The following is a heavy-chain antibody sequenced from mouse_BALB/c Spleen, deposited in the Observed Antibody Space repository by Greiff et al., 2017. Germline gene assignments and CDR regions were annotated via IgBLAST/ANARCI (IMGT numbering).Heavy chain of an antibody. Sequence: VQLQQSGPELMKPGASVKISCKASGYSFTSYYMHWVKQSHGKSLEWIGYIDPFNGGTSYNQKFKGKATLTVDKSSSTAYMHLSSLTSEDSAVYYCARAYGNYKFAYWGQGTLVTVSA. CDR1: GYSFTSYY. J-gene: IGHJ3*01. CDR2: IDPFNGGT. D-gene: IGHD2-1*01. CDR3: ARAYGNYKFAY. V-gene: IGHV1S135*01.